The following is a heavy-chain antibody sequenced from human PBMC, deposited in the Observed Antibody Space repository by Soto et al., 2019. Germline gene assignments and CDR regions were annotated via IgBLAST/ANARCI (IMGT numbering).Heavy chain of an antibody. CDR1: GFTFSSYS. CDR3: AKWVYRAYFDY. CDR2: ISSSGGTT. V-gene: IGHV3-23*01. J-gene: IGHJ4*02. Sequence: PGGSLRLSCAASGFTFSSYSMSWVRQAPGKGLEWVSSISSSGGTTYYADSVKGRFTISRDNSKNTLYLQMSSLRAEDTAVYYCAKWVYRAYFDYWGQGTLVTVSS.